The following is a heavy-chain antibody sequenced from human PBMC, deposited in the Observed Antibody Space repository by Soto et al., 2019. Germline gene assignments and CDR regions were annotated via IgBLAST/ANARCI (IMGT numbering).Heavy chain of an antibody. J-gene: IGHJ4*02. V-gene: IGHV4-39*01. CDR1: GGSISSSSYY. CDR2: IYYSGST. Sequence: SETLSLTCTVSGGSISSSSYYWGWIRQPPGKGLEWIGSIYYSGSTYYNPSLKSRVTISVDTSKNQFSLKLSSVTAADTAVYYCAGDSALDIVVVPAAIGTDYWGQGTLVTVSS. D-gene: IGHD2-2*01. CDR3: AGDSALDIVVVPAAIGTDY.